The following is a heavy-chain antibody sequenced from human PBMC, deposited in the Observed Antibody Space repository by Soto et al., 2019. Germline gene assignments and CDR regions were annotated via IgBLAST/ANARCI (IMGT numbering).Heavy chain of an antibody. D-gene: IGHD5-18*01. V-gene: IGHV5-51*01. Sequence: CKGSGYSFTSYWIGWVRQMPGKGLEWMGIIYPGDSDTRYSPSFQGQVTISADKSISTAYLQWSSLKASDTAMYYCARQDTAMVRNYYYYGMDVWGQGTTVTVSS. CDR1: GYSFTSYW. CDR2: IYPGDSDT. J-gene: IGHJ6*02. CDR3: ARQDTAMVRNYYYYGMDV.